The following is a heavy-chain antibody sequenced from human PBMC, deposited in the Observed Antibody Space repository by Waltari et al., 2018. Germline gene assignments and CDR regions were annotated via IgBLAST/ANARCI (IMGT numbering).Heavy chain of an antibody. D-gene: IGHD5-12*01. CDR1: GGSISSGSYS. CDR2: IYTSGST. CDR3: ARVGEMATIHFDL. Sequence: QVQLQESGPGLVKPSQTLSLTCTVSGGSISSGSYSWSWIRQPAGKGLEWIGRIYTSGSTNYNPSLKSRVTISVDTSKNQFSLKLSSVTAADTAVYYCARVGEMATIHFDLWGRGTLVTVSS. V-gene: IGHV4-61*02. J-gene: IGHJ2*01.